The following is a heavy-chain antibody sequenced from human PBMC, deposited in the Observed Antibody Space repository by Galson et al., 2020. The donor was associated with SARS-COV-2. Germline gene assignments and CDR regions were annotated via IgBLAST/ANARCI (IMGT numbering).Heavy chain of an antibody. CDR1: GYTFTSYG. V-gene: IGHV1-18*04. CDR2: ISAYNGNT. CDR3: ARDKASMIVVDLSGSDAFDI. Sequence: ASVKVSCKASGYTFTSYGIGWVRQAPGQGLEWMGWISAYNGNTNYAQKLQARVTLTTDTSTSTAYMELRRLRSDDTAVYYCARDKASMIVVDLSGSDAFDIWGQGTMVTVSS. D-gene: IGHD3-22*01. J-gene: IGHJ3*02.